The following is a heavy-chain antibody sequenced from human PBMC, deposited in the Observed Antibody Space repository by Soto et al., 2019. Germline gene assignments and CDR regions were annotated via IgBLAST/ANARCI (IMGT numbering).Heavy chain of an antibody. CDR1: GGTFSSYA. J-gene: IGHJ4*02. V-gene: IGHV1-69*12. Sequence: QVQLVQSGADVKKPGSSVKVSCKASGGTFSSYAISWVRQAPGQGLEWMGGIIPIFGTANYAQKFQGRVTITADESTSTAYMELSSLRSEDTAVYYCARGTEYCSGGSCYRYFDYWGQGTLVTVSS. CDR2: IIPIFGTA. D-gene: IGHD2-15*01. CDR3: ARGTEYCSGGSCYRYFDY.